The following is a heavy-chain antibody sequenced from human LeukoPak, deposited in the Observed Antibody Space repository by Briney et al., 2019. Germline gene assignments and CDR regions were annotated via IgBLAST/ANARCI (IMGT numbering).Heavy chain of an antibody. V-gene: IGHV3-33*01. Sequence: PGGSLRLSCTASGFTFGTYGMHWVRQAPGKGLEWVAIIWYDGSEKYYADSVKGRLTISRDNSKNTLYLEMNSPKAEDTAIYYCARDQDGYNLFDIWGQGTLVIVSS. J-gene: IGHJ4*02. CDR2: IWYDGSEK. CDR1: GFTFGTYG. CDR3: ARDQDGYNLFDI. D-gene: IGHD5-24*01.